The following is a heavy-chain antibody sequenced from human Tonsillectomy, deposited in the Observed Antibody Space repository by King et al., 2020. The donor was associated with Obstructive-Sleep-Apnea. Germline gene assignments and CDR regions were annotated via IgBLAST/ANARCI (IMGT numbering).Heavy chain of an antibody. V-gene: IGHV3-49*03. CDR2: IRSKAYGGTT. Sequence: QLVQSGGGLGQPGRSLRLSCTASGFTFGDFAMSWFRQAPGRGLEWVGFIRSKAYGGTTEYAASLKGRFTISRDDSKSIAYLQMNSLKTEDTAVYYCTREQDVLSWFGDLGVDVWGQGTTVTVSS. D-gene: IGHD3-10*01. J-gene: IGHJ6*02. CDR3: TREQDVLSWFGDLGVDV. CDR1: GFTFGDFA.